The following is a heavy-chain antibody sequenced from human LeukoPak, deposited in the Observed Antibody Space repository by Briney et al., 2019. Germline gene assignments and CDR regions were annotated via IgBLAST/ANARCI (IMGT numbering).Heavy chain of an antibody. CDR2: IRYDGSNK. CDR1: GFTFSSYG. J-gene: IGHJ1*01. V-gene: IGHV3-30*02. CDR3: AKDEDPAADYFQH. Sequence: PGGSLRLSCAASGFTFSSYGMHWVRQAPGKGLEWVAFIRYDGSNKYYADSVKGRFTISRDNSKNTLYLQMNSLRAEDTAVYYCAKDEDPAADYFQHWGQGTLVTVSS.